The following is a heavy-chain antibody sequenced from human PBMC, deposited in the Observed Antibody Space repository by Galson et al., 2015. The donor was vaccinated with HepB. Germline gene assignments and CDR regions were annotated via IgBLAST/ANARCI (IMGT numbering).Heavy chain of an antibody. CDR2: ISKDGSGT. J-gene: IGHJ2*01. Sequence: SLRLSCAASGFTFSGHDMTWVRQAPGKGLEWVSSISKDGSGTTYAGSVKGRMTISRDNSKNTLFLQMNSLRAEDTAVYYCAKGDLGGRYWFFDLWGRGTLVTVSS. V-gene: IGHV3-23*01. D-gene: IGHD2-15*01. CDR1: GFTFSGHD. CDR3: AKGDLGGRYWFFDL.